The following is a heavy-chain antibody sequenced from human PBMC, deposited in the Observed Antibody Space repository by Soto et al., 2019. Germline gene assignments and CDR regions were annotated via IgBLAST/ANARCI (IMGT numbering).Heavy chain of an antibody. CDR1: GFTCSSYS. CDR2: INSSSSTI. Sequence: EVPLVESGGGLVQPGGSLRLSCAASGFTCSSYSMNWVRQAPGKGLEWVSYINSSSSTIYYADSVKSRFTISRDNAKNSLYLQMNSLMDADTAVYYCGRDLGPTPVTTFFDYWGQGTLVTVSS. J-gene: IGHJ4*02. CDR3: GRDLGPTPVTTFFDY. V-gene: IGHV3-48*02. D-gene: IGHD4-17*01.